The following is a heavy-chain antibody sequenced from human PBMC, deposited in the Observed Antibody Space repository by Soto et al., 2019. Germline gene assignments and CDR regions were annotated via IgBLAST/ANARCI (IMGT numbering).Heavy chain of an antibody. V-gene: IGHV3-66*01. CDR2: VYSDGTT. Sequence: EVQLVESGGNVVQPGGSLRLSCVPSGFTVNNNYMSWVRQAPGKGLEWVSVVYSDGTTSSADSVKGRFTISRDSPKNTLYLQMSRRRVEDAAVYYWAQRGCSGDGCHGRKSLHFSGQGTLVTVAS. CDR3: AQRGCSGDGCHGRKSLHF. CDR1: GFTVNNNY. J-gene: IGHJ4*02. D-gene: IGHD2-21*01.